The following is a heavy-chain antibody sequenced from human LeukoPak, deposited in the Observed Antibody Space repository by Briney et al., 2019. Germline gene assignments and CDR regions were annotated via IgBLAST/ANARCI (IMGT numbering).Heavy chain of an antibody. V-gene: IGHV1-2*06. CDR1: GYTFTGYY. CDR3: ASITTKTYYDDSSCYYYGIDY. D-gene: IGHD3-22*01. J-gene: IGHJ4*02. Sequence: ASVKVSCKAFGYTFTGYYMHWVRQAPGQGLGGWGRFNLYSRVADYTTKFQGRVTMTRAASISTAYRELSRLTSDETAVLCCASITTKTYYDDSSCYYYGIDYWGQGPLVTSSS. CDR2: FNLYSRVA.